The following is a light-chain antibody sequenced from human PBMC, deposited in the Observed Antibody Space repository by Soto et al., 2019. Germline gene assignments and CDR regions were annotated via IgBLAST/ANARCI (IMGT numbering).Light chain of an antibody. Sequence: EIVLTQSPGTLSLSPGERATLSCRASQSVSSGYLVWYQQKPGQAPRLLIYGAPTRAAGIPDRFSGSGSGTDFTLTISSLEPEDFAVYYCQQYGKLPITFGQGTKVDIK. V-gene: IGKV3-20*01. CDR1: QSVSSGY. CDR2: GAP. J-gene: IGKJ1*01. CDR3: QQYGKLPIT.